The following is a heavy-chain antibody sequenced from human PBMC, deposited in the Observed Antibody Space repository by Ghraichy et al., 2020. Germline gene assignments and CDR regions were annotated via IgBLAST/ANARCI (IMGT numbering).Heavy chain of an antibody. CDR1: GFTFGDYA. V-gene: IGHV3-49*03. CDR2: IRSKTYGGTT. Sequence: GGSLRLSCTASGFTFGDYAMSWFRQAPGKGLEWVGFIRSKTYGGTTEYAASVKGRFTISRDDSKSIAYVQMNTLKTEDTAVYYCAGRQDYYGSGTYYNYYGVAVWGQGTTVTVSS. D-gene: IGHD3-10*01. CDR3: AGRQDYYGSGTYYNYYGVAV. J-gene: IGHJ6*02.